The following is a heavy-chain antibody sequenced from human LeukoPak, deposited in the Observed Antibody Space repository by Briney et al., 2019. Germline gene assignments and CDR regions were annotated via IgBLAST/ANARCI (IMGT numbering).Heavy chain of an antibody. Sequence: RASVKVSCKVSGYTLTELSMHWVRQAPGKGLEWMGGFDPEDGETIYAQKFQGRVTMTEDTSTDTAYMELSSLRSEDTAVYYCAVLSSGRAVAGSVYWGQGTLVTVSS. CDR3: AVLSSGRAVAGSVY. V-gene: IGHV1-24*01. J-gene: IGHJ4*02. CDR2: FDPEDGET. D-gene: IGHD6-19*01. CDR1: GYTLTELS.